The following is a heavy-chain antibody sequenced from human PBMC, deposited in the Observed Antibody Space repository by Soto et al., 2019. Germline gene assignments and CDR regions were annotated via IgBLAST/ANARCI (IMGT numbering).Heavy chain of an antibody. CDR2: ISGSGGST. CDR3: AKRSILTGYYRNLYYFDY. V-gene: IGHV3-23*01. CDR1: GFTFSSYA. J-gene: IGHJ4*02. Sequence: GGSLRLSCAASGFTFSSYAMSWVRQAPGKGLEWVSAISGSGGSTYYADSVKGRFTISRDNSKNTLYLQMNSLRAEDTAVYYRAKRSILTGYYRNLYYFDYWGQGTLVTVSS. D-gene: IGHD3-9*01.